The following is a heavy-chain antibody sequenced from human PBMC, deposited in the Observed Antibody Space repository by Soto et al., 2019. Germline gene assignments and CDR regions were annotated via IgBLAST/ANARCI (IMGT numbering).Heavy chain of an antibody. CDR3: AKGGGCSGGSCYGPLD. J-gene: IGHJ4*02. V-gene: IGHV3-23*01. CDR1: GFNFRSYA. CDR2: TSGSGGST. D-gene: IGHD2-15*01. Sequence: EVRLLESGGALVQPGGSLRLSCAASGFNFRSYAMSWVRQAPGKGLEWVSGTSGSGGSTYYADSVKGRFTISRDNSKNTLYLQMTSLRVEDTAVYYCAKGGGCSGGSCYGPLDWGQGTLVTVSS.